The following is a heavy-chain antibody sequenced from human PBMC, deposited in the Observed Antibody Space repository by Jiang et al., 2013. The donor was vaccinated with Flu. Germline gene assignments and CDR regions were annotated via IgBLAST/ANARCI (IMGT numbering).Heavy chain of an antibody. CDR2: INTNTGDP. D-gene: IGHD2-15*01. CDR3: ARGLPPERYCTGGSCYSGDPYVAFDP. J-gene: IGHJ5*02. Sequence: QSGSELKKPGASVNVSCKASGYTFTSYAINWVRQAPGQGLEWMGWINTNTGDPAYAQGFTGRFVFSLDTSVTTTYLQISSLMAEDTAVYYCARGLPPERYCTGGSCYSGDPYVAFDPWGQGTLVTVSS. CDR1: GYTFTSYA. V-gene: IGHV7-4-1*02.